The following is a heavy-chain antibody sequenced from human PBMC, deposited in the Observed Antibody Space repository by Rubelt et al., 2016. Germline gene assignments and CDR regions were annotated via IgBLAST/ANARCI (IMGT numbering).Heavy chain of an antibody. CDR1: GGSFSGYY. Sequence: QVQLQQWGAGLLKPSETLSLTCAVYGGSFSGYYWSWIRQPPGKGLEWIGEINHSGSTNYNPSLKCRVTISGDTSKNQFSLKLSSVTAAETAVYYWARGLFGSGSYYNGLDYWGQGTLVTVSS. CDR3: ARGLFGSGSYYNGLDY. CDR2: INHSGST. J-gene: IGHJ4*02. D-gene: IGHD3-10*01. V-gene: IGHV4-34*01.